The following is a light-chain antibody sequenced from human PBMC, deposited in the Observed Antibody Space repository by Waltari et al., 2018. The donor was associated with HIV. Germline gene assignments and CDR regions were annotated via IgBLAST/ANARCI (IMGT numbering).Light chain of an antibody. CDR1: SSNIGSNY. J-gene: IGLJ3*02. V-gene: IGLV1-47*01. CDR3: AAWDDSLSGPV. CDR2: RNN. Sequence: QSVLTQPPSASGTPGQRVTISCPGSSSNIGSNYLYWYQQLPGTAPKLLIYRNNQRPSGVPDRFSGSKSGTSASLAISGLRSEDEADYYCAAWDDSLSGPVFGGGTKLTVL.